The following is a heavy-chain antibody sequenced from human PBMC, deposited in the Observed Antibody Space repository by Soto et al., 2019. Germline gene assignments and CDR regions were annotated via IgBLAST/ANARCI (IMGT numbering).Heavy chain of an antibody. J-gene: IGHJ6*02. D-gene: IGHD1-1*01. CDR3: PPLLFFSGSSNAYYYVLYF. CDR2: IEWDDDK. V-gene: IGHV2-70*11. CDR1: GFSLNTGGVS. Sequence: SGPTLVKPTQTLRLTCTFSGFSLNTGGVSVSWIRQPPGKALEWLARIEWDDDKYYSTSLKTRLTISKDTSKNQVVLTMTNIDPVDTATYSSPPLLFFSGSSNAYYYVLYFCRQRPTVPVS.